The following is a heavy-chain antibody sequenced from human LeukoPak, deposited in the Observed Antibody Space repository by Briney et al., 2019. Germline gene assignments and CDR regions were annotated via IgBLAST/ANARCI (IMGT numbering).Heavy chain of an antibody. V-gene: IGHV1-18*01. CDR3: ASSHSGSHARTSNFDY. D-gene: IGHD1-26*01. CDR1: GYTFTSYG. Sequence: ASVKVSCKASGYTFTSYGISWVRQAPGQGLEWMGWISAYNGNTNYAQKLQGRVTMTTDTSTCTAYMELRSLRSDDTAVYYCASSHSGSHARTSNFDYWGQGTLVTVSS. J-gene: IGHJ4*02. CDR2: ISAYNGNT.